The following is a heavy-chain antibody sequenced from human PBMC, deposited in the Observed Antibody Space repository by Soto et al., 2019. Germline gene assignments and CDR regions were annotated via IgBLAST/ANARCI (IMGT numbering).Heavy chain of an antibody. Sequence: QVQLVQSGAEVKKPGASVKVSCKASGYTFTIYDINWVRQATGQGLEWMGWMNPNSGNTGYAQKFQGRVTMTRNTSISTAYMELSSLRSEDTAVYYCARGYYYYDSSGYYGYAFDIWGQGTMVTVSS. CDR2: MNPNSGNT. CDR1: GYTFTIYD. V-gene: IGHV1-8*01. J-gene: IGHJ3*02. D-gene: IGHD3-22*01. CDR3: ARGYYYYDSSGYYGYAFDI.